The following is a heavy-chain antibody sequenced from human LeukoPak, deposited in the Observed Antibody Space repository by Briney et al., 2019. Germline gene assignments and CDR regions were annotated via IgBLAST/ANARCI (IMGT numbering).Heavy chain of an antibody. CDR1: GYTFSNYG. J-gene: IGHJ6*02. CDR3: ARGASLYHNAMDV. V-gene: IGHV1-18*01. Sequence: ASVKVSCKSSGYTFSNYGVTWVRQAPGQGLEWMGWISIYNGNTKYAQKFQGRITMTTDTSTSTAYMELRRLRFDDTAMYYCARGASLYHNAMDVWGQGTSVTVSS. CDR2: ISIYNGNT. D-gene: IGHD2-2*01.